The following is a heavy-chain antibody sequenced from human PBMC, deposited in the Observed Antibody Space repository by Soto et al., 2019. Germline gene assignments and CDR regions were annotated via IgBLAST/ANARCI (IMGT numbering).Heavy chain of an antibody. Sequence: PGESLKISCQASEYSFSTYWIAWVRQMPGKGLEWMGIIYPGDSDTRYSPSFQGQVTISADNSISTAHLQWSSLKASDTAVYYCGTQIRKYDAWSNHYYYYGMGVWGQGTTVTISS. CDR2: IYPGDSDT. CDR1: EYSFSTYW. J-gene: IGHJ6*02. D-gene: IGHD3-3*01. V-gene: IGHV5-51*01. CDR3: GTQIRKYDAWSNHYYYYGMGV.